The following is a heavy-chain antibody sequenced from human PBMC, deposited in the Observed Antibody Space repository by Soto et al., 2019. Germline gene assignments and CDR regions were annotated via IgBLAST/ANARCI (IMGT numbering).Heavy chain of an antibody. CDR2: INPSGGST. J-gene: IGHJ6*02. D-gene: IGHD2-15*01. Sequence: ASVKVSCKASGYTFTSYHMHWVRQAPGQGLEWMGIINPSGGSTSYAQKFQGRVTMTRDTSTSTVYMELSSLRSEDTAVYYCAREKEVVVAVQYYYYGMDVWGQGTTVTVSS. CDR3: AREKEVVVAVQYYYYGMDV. CDR1: GYTFTSYH. V-gene: IGHV1-46*01.